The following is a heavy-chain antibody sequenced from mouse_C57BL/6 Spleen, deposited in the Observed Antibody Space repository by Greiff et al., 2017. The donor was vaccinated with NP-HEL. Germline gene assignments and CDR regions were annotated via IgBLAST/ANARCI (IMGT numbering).Heavy chain of an antibody. CDR2: IDPNSGGT. CDR1: GYTFTSYW. D-gene: IGHD1-1*01. CDR3: ARLEFGITTVVADY. V-gene: IGHV1-72*01. J-gene: IGHJ2*01. Sequence: QVQLHQSGAELVKPGASVKLSCKASGYTFTSYWMHWVKQRPGRGLEWIGRIDPNSGGTKYNEKFKSKATLTVDKPSSTAYMQLSSLTSEDSAVYYCARLEFGITTVVADYWGQGTTLTVSS.